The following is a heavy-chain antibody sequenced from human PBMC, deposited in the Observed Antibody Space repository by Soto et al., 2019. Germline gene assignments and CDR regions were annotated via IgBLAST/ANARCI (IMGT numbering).Heavy chain of an antibody. Sequence: ASVKVSCKASGYTFTGYYMHWVRQAPGQGLEWMGWINPNSGGTNYAQKFQGWVTMTRDTSISTAYMELSRLRSDDTAVYYCARDDHLAGYGSGSYYSYWGQGTLVTVSS. CDR2: INPNSGGT. D-gene: IGHD3-10*01. CDR3: ARDDHLAGYGSGSYYSY. CDR1: GYTFTGYY. V-gene: IGHV1-2*04. J-gene: IGHJ4*02.